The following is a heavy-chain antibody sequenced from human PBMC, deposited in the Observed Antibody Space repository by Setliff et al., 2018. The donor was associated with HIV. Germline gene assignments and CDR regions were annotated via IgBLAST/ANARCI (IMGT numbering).Heavy chain of an antibody. D-gene: IGHD2-21*02. V-gene: IGHV4-38-2*01. J-gene: IGHJ1*01. Sequence: SETLSLTCGISDYSITSGYYWGWIRQPPGKGLEWIGSIYRSGSTYDNPSLKSRVTISFDTSKNQFSLILTSVTAADTAVYYCATQGLTVPIPGGYFQHWGPGILVTVSS. CDR2: IYRSGST. CDR3: ATQGLTVPIPGGYFQH. CDR1: DYSITSGYY.